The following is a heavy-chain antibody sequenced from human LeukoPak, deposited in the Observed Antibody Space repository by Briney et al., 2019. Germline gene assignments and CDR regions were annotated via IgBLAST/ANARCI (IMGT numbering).Heavy chain of an antibody. V-gene: IGHV3-23*01. CDR1: GSTFSSYA. CDR3: AKYGPQDSGSSHFDY. CDR2: IRDSGSST. D-gene: IGHD1-26*01. Sequence: GGALRLSCAASGSTFSSYAMSWVRQAPGKGLEWVSAIRDSGSSTHYADSVKGRFTTSRDNSKNTLFLQMNSLRAEDTAIYYCAKYGPQDSGSSHFDYWGQGALVTVSS. J-gene: IGHJ4*02.